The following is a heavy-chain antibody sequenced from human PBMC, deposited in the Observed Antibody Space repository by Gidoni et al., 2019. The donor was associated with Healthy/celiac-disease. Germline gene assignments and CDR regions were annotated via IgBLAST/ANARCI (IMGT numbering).Heavy chain of an antibody. V-gene: IGHV4-31*03. CDR3: AIAVGQLGSLFDEGNWFDP. CDR2: IDYSGST. CDR1: GGSLSSGGCY. J-gene: IGHJ5*02. Sequence: QVPLQESGQGLETPSQTLSLTCTVSGGSLSSGGCYWSGIRQHPWKGLEWIVYIDYSGSTYYNPSLKRRVTISVATSKNQFPLKLSSVTAADTAVYYCAIAVGQLGSLFDEGNWFDPWGQGTLVTVSS. D-gene: IGHD6-6*01.